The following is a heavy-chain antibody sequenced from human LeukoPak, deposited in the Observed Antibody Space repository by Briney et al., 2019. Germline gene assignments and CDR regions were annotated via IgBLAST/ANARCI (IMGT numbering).Heavy chain of an antibody. V-gene: IGHV3-48*01. D-gene: IGHD6-19*01. CDR2: ITYSGSET. CDR3: VRDLAVAAY. Sequence: GGSLRLSCAASGFTFSSYAMSWVRQAPGKGLEWLSYITYSGSETYYADSVKGRFTISRDNGKNSLYLQMNSLRADDTAVYYCVRDLAVAAYWGRGTLVTVSS. CDR1: GFTFSSYA. J-gene: IGHJ4*02.